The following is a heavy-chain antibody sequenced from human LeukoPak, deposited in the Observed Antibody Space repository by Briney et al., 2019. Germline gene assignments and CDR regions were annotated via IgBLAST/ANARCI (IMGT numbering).Heavy chain of an antibody. Sequence: GGSLRLSCAASGFTISNYWMHWVRQAPGKGLVWVSRNNSDGSSTTYADSVKGRFTLSRDNAKNTLYLQMNSLRAEDTAVYYCARGYIYGFESWGQGTLVTVSS. D-gene: IGHD5-18*01. CDR1: GFTISNYW. V-gene: IGHV3-74*01. CDR2: NNSDGSST. CDR3: ARGYIYGFES. J-gene: IGHJ4*02.